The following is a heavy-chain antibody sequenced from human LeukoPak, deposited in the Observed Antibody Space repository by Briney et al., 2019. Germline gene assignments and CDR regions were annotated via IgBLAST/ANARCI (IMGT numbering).Heavy chain of an antibody. D-gene: IGHD6-6*01. Sequence: PSETLSLTCTVSVDSISNYYWSWIRQPPGKGLEWIGYIYYSGSTNYNSSLKSRVTISVDTSKNQFSLRLSSVTAADTAVYYCARRRGAARPDYDPWGQGTLVTVSS. CDR2: IYYSGST. J-gene: IGHJ5*02. V-gene: IGHV4-59*01. CDR1: VDSISNYY. CDR3: ARRRGAARPDYDP.